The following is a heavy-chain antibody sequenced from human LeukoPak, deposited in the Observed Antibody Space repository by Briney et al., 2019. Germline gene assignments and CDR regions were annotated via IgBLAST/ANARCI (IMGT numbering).Heavy chain of an antibody. Sequence: KPSETLSLTCTVSGGSISSYYWSWIRQPPGKGLEWIGYIYYSGSTNYNPSLKSRVTISVDTSKNQFSLKLSSVTAADPAVYYCARHKVLRYFDWLLPTAGYYGMDVWGKGTTVTVSS. J-gene: IGHJ6*04. V-gene: IGHV4-59*01. CDR1: GGSISSYY. CDR2: IYYSGST. D-gene: IGHD3-9*01. CDR3: ARHKVLRYFDWLLPTAGYYGMDV.